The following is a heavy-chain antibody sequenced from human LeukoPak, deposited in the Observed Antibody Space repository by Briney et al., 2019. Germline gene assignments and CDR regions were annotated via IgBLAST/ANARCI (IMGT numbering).Heavy chain of an antibody. J-gene: IGHJ2*01. Sequence: PGGSLRLSCVASGFTFSNYAMTWVRQAPGKGLEWVSDISGSGGITYYADSVRGRLTISRDNSLNTLYLQMNGLRAEDTAVYYCAKAVAGYWYFDLWGRGTLLTVSS. CDR3: AKAVAGYWYFDL. CDR1: GFTFSNYA. D-gene: IGHD6-19*01. CDR2: ISGSGGIT. V-gene: IGHV3-23*01.